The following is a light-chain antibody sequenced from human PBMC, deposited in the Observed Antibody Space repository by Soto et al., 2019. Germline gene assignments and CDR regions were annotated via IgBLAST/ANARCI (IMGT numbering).Light chain of an antibody. J-gene: IGKJ4*01. Sequence: DIQMTQSPSSVSASVGDRVTITCRASQGLGVWLGWYQQKPGKAPQLLIFGASGLQTEVPSRFSGSGSGTDFTLTISSLQPEDFVTYYCHQAYSFPLTFGGGTKVDIK. CDR2: GAS. V-gene: IGKV1-12*01. CDR3: HQAYSFPLT. CDR1: QGLGVW.